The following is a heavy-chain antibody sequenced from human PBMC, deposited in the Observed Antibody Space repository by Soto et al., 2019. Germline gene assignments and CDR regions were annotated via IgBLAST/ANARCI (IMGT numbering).Heavy chain of an antibody. CDR1: GFTFSSYG. CDR2: ISYDGSNK. V-gene: IGHV3-30*18. J-gene: IGHJ4*02. Sequence: SPRLSCAASGFTFSSYGMHWVRQAPGKGLEWVAVISYDGSNKYYADSVKGRFTISRDNSKNTLYLQMNSLRAEDTAVYYCAKSRVVVPAAPYFDYWGQGTLVTVSS. CDR3: AKSRVVVPAAPYFDY. D-gene: IGHD2-2*01.